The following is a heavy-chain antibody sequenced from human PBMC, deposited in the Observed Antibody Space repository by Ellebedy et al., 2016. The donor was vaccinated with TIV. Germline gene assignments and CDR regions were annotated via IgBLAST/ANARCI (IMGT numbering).Heavy chain of an antibody. Sequence: SVKVSCXASGGTFSSYAISWVRQAPGQGLEWMGGIIPIFGTANYAQKFQGRVTITADESTSTAYMELSGLRSEDTAVYYCARVVLGGYDILTGYYPHWGQGTLVTVSS. D-gene: IGHD3-9*01. J-gene: IGHJ4*02. CDR3: ARVVLGGYDILTGYYPH. CDR1: GGTFSSYA. CDR2: IIPIFGTA. V-gene: IGHV1-69*13.